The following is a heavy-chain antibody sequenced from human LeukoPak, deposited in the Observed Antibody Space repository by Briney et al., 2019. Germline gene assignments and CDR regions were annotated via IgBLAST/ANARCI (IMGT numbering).Heavy chain of an antibody. J-gene: IGHJ4*02. CDR3: SGTSYVWGSYRSLDF. CDR2: IRTKAYGGTP. Sequence: QPGRSLRLSCTTSGFTFGDYAMSWVRQAPGKGLEWVGFIRTKAYGGTPEYAASVKGRFTISRDDFKSIAYLQVNGLKTEDTAVYFCSGTSYVWGSYRSLDFWGQGTLVTVSS. D-gene: IGHD3-16*02. CDR1: GFTFGDYA. V-gene: IGHV3-49*04.